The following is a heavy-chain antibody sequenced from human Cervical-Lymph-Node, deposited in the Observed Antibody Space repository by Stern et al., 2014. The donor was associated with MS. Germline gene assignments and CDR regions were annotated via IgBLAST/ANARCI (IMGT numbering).Heavy chain of an antibody. CDR3: ATTIFGVVNPYYYGMDV. D-gene: IGHD3-3*01. CDR1: GYTFTSYA. V-gene: IGHV1-3*01. Sequence: VQLVESGAEVKKPGASVKVSCKTSGYTFTSYAMHWVRQAPGQRLEWMGWINAGKGNTKYSQKFQGRVTIIRDTSASTAYMELSSLRSEDTAVYYCATTIFGVVNPYYYGMDVWGQGTTVTVSS. J-gene: IGHJ6*02. CDR2: INAGKGNT.